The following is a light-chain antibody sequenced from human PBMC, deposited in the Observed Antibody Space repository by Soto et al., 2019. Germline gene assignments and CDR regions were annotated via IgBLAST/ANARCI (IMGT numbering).Light chain of an antibody. CDR3: QQYNSYRT. CDR2: TAS. Sequence: DIHMTQSPSTLSASAGDRVTITCRASQSVSSWLAWYQQKPGKAPTLLIHTASTLQSGVPSRFSGSGSGTDFTLTITSLQPDDFATYYCQQYNSYRTFGQGTKVDIK. CDR1: QSVSSW. V-gene: IGKV1-5*03. J-gene: IGKJ1*01.